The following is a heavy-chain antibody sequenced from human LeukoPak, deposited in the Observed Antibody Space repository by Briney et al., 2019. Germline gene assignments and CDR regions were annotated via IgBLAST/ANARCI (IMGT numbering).Heavy chain of an antibody. CDR3: ARRPYDILTGYYHNWFDP. V-gene: IGHV1-8*02. CDR2: MNPNSGNT. CDR1: GYTFTGYY. D-gene: IGHD3-9*01. J-gene: IGHJ5*02. Sequence: ASVKVSCKASGYTFTGYYMHWVRQAPGQGLEWMGWMNPNSGNTGYAQKFQGRVTMTRNTSISTAYMELSSLRSEDTAVYYCARRPYDILTGYYHNWFDPWGQGTLVTVSS.